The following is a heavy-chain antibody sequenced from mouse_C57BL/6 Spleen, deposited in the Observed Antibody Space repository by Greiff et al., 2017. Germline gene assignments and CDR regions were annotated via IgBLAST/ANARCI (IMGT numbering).Heavy chain of an antibody. D-gene: IGHD1-2*01. CDR2: IHPNSGST. J-gene: IGHJ2*01. CDR3: ARWGDYGYYLDY. V-gene: IGHV1-64*01. Sequence: QVQLQQPGAELVKPGASVKLSCKASGYTFTSYWMHWVKQRPGQGLEWIGMIHPNSGSTNYNEKFKSKATLTVDKSSSTAYMQLSSLTSEDSAVYYCARWGDYGYYLDYWGQGTTLTVSS. CDR1: GYTFTSYW.